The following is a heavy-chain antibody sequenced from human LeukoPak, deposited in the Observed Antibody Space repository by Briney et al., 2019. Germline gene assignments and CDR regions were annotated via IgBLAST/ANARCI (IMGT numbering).Heavy chain of an antibody. CDR3: AKDNYSPLRFLEWLSAVAYYYYMDV. D-gene: IGHD3-3*01. V-gene: IGHV3-30*02. Sequence: QPGGSLRLSCAASGFTFSSYGMHWVRQAPGKGLEWVAFIRYDGSNKYYADSVKGRFTISRDNSKNTLYLQMNSLRAEDTAVYYCAKDNYSPLRFLEWLSAVAYYYYMDVWGKGTTVTVSS. CDR1: GFTFSSYG. CDR2: IRYDGSNK. J-gene: IGHJ6*03.